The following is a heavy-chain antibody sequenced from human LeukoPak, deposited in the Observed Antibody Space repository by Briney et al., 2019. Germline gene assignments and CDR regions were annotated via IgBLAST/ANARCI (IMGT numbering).Heavy chain of an antibody. Sequence: ASVKVSCKASGYTFTSYGINWMRQAPGQGLEWMGWISAYNGNTNYAQKLQGRVTMTTDTSTSTAYMELRSLRSDDTAVYYCARDLEGYSMVRGVTEPFDYWGQGTLVTVSS. CDR3: ARDLEGYSMVRGVTEPFDY. V-gene: IGHV1-18*01. CDR1: GYTFTSYG. D-gene: IGHD3-10*01. CDR2: ISAYNGNT. J-gene: IGHJ4*02.